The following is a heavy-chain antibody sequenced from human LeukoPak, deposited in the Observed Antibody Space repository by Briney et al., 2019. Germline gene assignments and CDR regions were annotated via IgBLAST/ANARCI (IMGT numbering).Heavy chain of an antibody. V-gene: IGHV3-23*01. J-gene: IGHJ3*01. CDR3: AKGGPGAFDF. CDR2: ISGSSGAT. Sequence: GGSLRLSCAASGFAFSRNDMFWVRQAPGKGLEWVSCISGSSGATYYADSVRGRFTISIDNSKNTVFLQMNSLRAEDTAIYYCAKGGPGAFDFWGQGTMVTVSS. D-gene: IGHD2-15*01. CDR1: GFAFSRND.